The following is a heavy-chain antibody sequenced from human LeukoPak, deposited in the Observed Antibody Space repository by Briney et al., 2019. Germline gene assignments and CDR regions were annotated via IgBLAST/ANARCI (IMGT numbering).Heavy chain of an antibody. CDR3: AKDGYCSSTSCLTP. D-gene: IGHD2-2*03. CDR2: ISYDGSNK. J-gene: IGHJ5*02. V-gene: IGHV3-30*18. CDR1: GFTFSSYG. Sequence: GGSLRFSCAASGFTFSSYGMHWVRQAPGKGLEWVAVISYDGSNKYYADSVKGRFTISRDNSKNTLYLQMNSLRAEDTAVYYCAKDGYCSSTSCLTPWGQGTLVTVSS.